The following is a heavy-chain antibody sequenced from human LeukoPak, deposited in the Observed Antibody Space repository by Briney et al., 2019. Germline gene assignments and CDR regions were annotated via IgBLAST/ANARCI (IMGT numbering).Heavy chain of an antibody. D-gene: IGHD3-10*01. CDR2: ISYDGSNK. CDR3: ARQAGSGFDY. Sequence: GGSLRLSCAASGFTFSSYAMHWVRQAPGKGLEWVAVISYDGSNKYYADSVKGRFTMSSDNAKNTLYLQMNSLRAEDTAVYYCARQAGSGFDYWGQGSLVTVSS. CDR1: GFTFSSYA. V-gene: IGHV3-30*04. J-gene: IGHJ4*02.